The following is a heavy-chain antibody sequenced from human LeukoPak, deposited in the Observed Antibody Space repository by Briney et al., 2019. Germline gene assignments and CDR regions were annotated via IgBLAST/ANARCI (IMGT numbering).Heavy chain of an antibody. V-gene: IGHV3-11*01. D-gene: IGHD3-16*02. J-gene: IGHJ4*02. CDR3: ARDRLRLGELSAYYFDY. CDR2: ISSSGSTT. CDR1: GFTFSDYY. Sequence: PGGSLRLSCAASGFTFSDYYMSWIRQAPGKGLEWVSYISSSGSTTYYADSVKGRFTISRDNAKNSLYLQMNSLRAEDTAVYYCARDRLRLGELSAYYFDYWGQGTLVTVSS.